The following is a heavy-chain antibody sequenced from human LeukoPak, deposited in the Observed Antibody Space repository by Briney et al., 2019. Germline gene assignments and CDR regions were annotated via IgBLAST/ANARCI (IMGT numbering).Heavy chain of an antibody. CDR3: AKDFPPFTIFGGNAFDI. V-gene: IGHV3-23*01. CDR1: GFTFSSYA. Sequence: GGSLRLSCAASGFTFSSYAMSWVRQAPGKGLEWVSAISGSGGSTYYADSVKGRFTISRDNSKNTLYLQMNSLRAEDTAVYYCAKDFPPFTIFGGNAFDIWGQGTMVTVSS. D-gene: IGHD3-3*01. CDR2: ISGSGGST. J-gene: IGHJ3*02.